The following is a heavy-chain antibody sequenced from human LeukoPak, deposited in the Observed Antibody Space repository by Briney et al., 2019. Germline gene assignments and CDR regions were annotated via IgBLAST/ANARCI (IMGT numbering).Heavy chain of an antibody. CDR3: ARDPTTVTTQGGDY. Sequence: SVKVSCKASGGAFSSYAISWVRQAPGQGLEWMGRIIPILGIANYAQKFQGRVTITADKSTSTAYMELSSLRSEDTAVYYCARDPTTVTTQGGDYWGQGTLVTVSS. V-gene: IGHV1-69*04. CDR2: IIPILGIA. J-gene: IGHJ4*02. CDR1: GGAFSSYA. D-gene: IGHD4-17*01.